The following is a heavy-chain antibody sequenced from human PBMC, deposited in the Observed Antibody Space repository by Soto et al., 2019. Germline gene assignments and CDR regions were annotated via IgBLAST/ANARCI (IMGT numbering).Heavy chain of an antibody. CDR3: ASGWYGNDY. Sequence: GGSLRLSCAASGFGFTFSTSAMSWVRPAPGKGLEWVSTFRESGGTTHYANSVKGRFTISRDTAKNTLYLQMNSLRAEDTAVYYCASGWYGNDYWGQGTLVTVSS. J-gene: IGHJ4*02. D-gene: IGHD6-19*01. CDR2: FRESGGTT. CDR1: GFGFTFSTSA. V-gene: IGHV3-23*01.